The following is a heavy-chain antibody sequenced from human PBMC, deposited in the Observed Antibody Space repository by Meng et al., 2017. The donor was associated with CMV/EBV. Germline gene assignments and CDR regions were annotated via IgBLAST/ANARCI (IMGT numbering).Heavy chain of an antibody. J-gene: IGHJ6*02. CDR1: GYTFTGYY. CDR2: INPNSGGT. D-gene: IGHD4-11*01. V-gene: IGHV1-2*02. Sequence: ASVKVSCKASGYTFTGYYMYWVRQAPGQGLEWMGWINPNSGGTNYAQKFQGRVTMTRDTSISTAYMELSRLRSDDTAVYYCARDYSNYEGYYYYYGMDVWGQGTTVTSP. CDR3: ARDYSNYEGYYYYYGMDV.